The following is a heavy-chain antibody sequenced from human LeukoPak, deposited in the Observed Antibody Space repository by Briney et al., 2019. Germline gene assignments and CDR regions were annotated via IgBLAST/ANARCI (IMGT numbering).Heavy chain of an antibody. CDR2: TIPIFGTA. CDR1: GGTFSRDA. V-gene: IGHV1-69*13. Sequence: SVKVSCKASGGTFSRDAISWVRQAPGQGLEWMGGTIPIFGTAHYAQKFQGRVTITADESTSTAYMELRSLRSEDTAVYYCARDRYYYDSSGSALDYWGQGTLVTVSS. J-gene: IGHJ4*02. D-gene: IGHD3-22*01. CDR3: ARDRYYYDSSGSALDY.